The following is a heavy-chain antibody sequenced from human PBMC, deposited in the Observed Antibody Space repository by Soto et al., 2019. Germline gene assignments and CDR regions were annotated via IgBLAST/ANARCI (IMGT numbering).Heavy chain of an antibody. CDR2: IGHLETT. J-gene: IGHJ4*02. V-gene: IGHV4-30-2*06. D-gene: IGHD3-16*01. CDR3: AMGGGYDSFDF. Sequence: PSWTQSLLSRLSGVAVTHGRYSWSWIRQSPENGLECLGYIGHLETTYYNPSFKSRMCLCICRTRNQFYLGLSSKPCAAKGVYYCAMGGGYDSFDFWGQGLQVNVSS. CDR1: GVAVTHGRYS.